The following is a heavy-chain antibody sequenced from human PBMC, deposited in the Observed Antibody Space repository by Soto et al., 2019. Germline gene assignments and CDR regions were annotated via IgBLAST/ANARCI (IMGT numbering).Heavy chain of an antibody. Sequence: QVQLVQSGAEVKKPGSSVKVSCKASGGTFSSYAISWVRQAPGQGLEWMGGIIPIFGTANYAQKFQGRVTITADESTSTASMELSSLRSEDTAVYYCAREMALGYCTNGVCSGFDYWGQGTLVTVSS. CDR2: IIPIFGTA. CDR1: GGTFSSYA. V-gene: IGHV1-69*12. J-gene: IGHJ4*02. D-gene: IGHD2-8*01. CDR3: AREMALGYCTNGVCSGFDY.